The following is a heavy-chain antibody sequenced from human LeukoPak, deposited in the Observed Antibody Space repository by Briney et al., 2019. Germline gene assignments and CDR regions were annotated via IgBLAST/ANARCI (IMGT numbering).Heavy chain of an antibody. D-gene: IGHD5-24*01. CDR1: GGSISSSSYY. CDR2: IYYTGST. J-gene: IGHJ4*02. CDR3: ARLRDGYNDFDY. Sequence: PSETLSLTCTVSGGSISSSSYYWGWIRQPPGKGLEWIGSIYYTGSTYYNASLKSRVTLSVDPSKKQFSLKLTSLTATDTALYYCARLRDGYNDFDYWGQGTLVTVSS. V-gene: IGHV4-39*01.